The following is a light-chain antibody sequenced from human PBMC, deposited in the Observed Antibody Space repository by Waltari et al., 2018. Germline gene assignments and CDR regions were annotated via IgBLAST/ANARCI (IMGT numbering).Light chain of an antibody. CDR2: EVS. J-gene: IGLJ1*01. CDR1: SSDVGSYNL. Sequence: QYALTQPASVSGSPGQSITIYCTGTSSDVGSYNLVSWYQQHPGKAPQLMVYEVSKRPSGVSNRFSGSKSGNTASLTISGLQAEDEADYYCCSYASSITYVFGTGTKVTVL. V-gene: IGLV2-23*02. CDR3: CSYASSITYV.